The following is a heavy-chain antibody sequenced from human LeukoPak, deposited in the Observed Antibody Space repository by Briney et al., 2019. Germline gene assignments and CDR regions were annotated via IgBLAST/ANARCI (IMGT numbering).Heavy chain of an antibody. CDR2: IYHSGST. V-gene: IGHV4-4*02. CDR1: GGSISSSNW. CDR3: ARASPPIQSYYFDY. Sequence: SGTLSLTCAVSGGSISSSNWWSWVRQPPGKGLEWIGEIYHSGSTNYNPSLKSRVTISVDTSKNQFSLKLSSVTAADTAVYYCARASPPIQSYYFDYWGQGALVTVSS. J-gene: IGHJ4*02. D-gene: IGHD2-21*01.